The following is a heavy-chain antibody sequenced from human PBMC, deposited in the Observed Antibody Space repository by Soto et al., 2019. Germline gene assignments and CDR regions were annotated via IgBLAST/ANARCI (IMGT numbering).Heavy chain of an antibody. V-gene: IGHV3-33*01. D-gene: IGHD3-10*01. J-gene: IGHJ4*02. CDR2: IWFDASSK. CDR3: ARDVDKMDYGLDY. CDR1: GFTFSSHG. Sequence: GGSLILSCAASGFTFSSHGMHWVRQAPGKGLEWVAVIWFDASSKYYADSVKGRFTISGDNSKNTLFVEMNSLRAEDTAVYYCARDVDKMDYGLDYWGQGTLVTVSS.